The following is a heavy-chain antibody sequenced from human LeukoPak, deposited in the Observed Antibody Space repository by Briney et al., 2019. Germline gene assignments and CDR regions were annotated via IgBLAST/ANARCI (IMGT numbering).Heavy chain of an antibody. CDR3: ARGYSSSWYINWFDP. CDR2: IYHSGST. V-gene: IGHV4-4*02. J-gene: IGHJ5*02. D-gene: IGHD6-13*01. CDR1: GGSISSSNW. Sequence: SGTLSLTCAVSGGSISSSNWWTWVRQPPGKGLEWLGSIYHSGSTYCNPSLKSRVTISVDTSKNQFSLKLTSATAADTAVYYCARGYSSSWYINWFDPWGQGTLVTVSS.